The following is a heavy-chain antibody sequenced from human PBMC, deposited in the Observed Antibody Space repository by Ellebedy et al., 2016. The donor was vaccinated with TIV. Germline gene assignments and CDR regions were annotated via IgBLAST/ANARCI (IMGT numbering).Heavy chain of an antibody. J-gene: IGHJ4*02. D-gene: IGHD3-10*01. V-gene: IGHV3-7*03. Sequence: GESLKISCAASGFPSRASWMNCVRQAPGKGLEWVAHIKPGGNENFYVGSVVGRFTISRDNANNSLYLQMDSLRAEDTAVYYCATDEGIYWGQGTLVTVSS. CDR3: ATDEGIY. CDR1: GFPSRASW. CDR2: IKPGGNEN.